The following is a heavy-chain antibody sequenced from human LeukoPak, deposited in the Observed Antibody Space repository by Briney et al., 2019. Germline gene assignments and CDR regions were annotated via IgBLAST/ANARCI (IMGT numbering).Heavy chain of an antibody. D-gene: IGHD6-13*01. J-gene: IGHJ4*02. V-gene: IGHV4-39*01. Sequence: SETLSLTCTVSGGSFSSSSYYWGWIGQPPGKGLEWIGSIYYSGSTYYNPSLKSRVTISVDTSKNQFSLKLSSVTAADTAVYYCASYVLSSSCLDYWGQGTLVTVSS. CDR1: GGSFSSSSYY. CDR3: ASYVLSSSCLDY. CDR2: IYYSGST.